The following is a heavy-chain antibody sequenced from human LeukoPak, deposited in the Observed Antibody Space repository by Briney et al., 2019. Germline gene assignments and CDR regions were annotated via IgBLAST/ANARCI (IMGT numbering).Heavy chain of an antibody. J-gene: IGHJ3*02. V-gene: IGHV3-74*01. D-gene: IGHD3-22*01. CDR2: INRDGSST. CDR3: ARVGYYDSSGWGRYAFDI. CDR1: GFTFSSYW. Sequence: GGSLRLSCAAAGFTFSSYWMHWVRQTPGKGLVWVSRINRDGSSTIYADSVKGRFTISRDNAKNTLYLQMNSLRAEDTAVYYCARVGYYDSSGWGRYAFDIWGQGTMVTVSS.